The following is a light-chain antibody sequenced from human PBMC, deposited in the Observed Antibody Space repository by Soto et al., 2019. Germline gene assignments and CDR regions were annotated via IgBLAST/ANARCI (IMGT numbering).Light chain of an antibody. CDR2: AAS. V-gene: IGKV1-27*01. J-gene: IGKJ1*01. CDR3: QKYNSFPT. CDR1: QGIRNY. Sequence: DIQMTQSPTSLSASVGDRVTITCRASQGIRNYVAWYQQKPGKAPKLLIYAASTLQSGVPSRFSGSGSGTDFSLTINSLQPEDVATYSCQKYNSFPTFGQGTKVEIK.